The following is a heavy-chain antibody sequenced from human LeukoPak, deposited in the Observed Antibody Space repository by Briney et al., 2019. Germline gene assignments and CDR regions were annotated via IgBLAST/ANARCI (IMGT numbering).Heavy chain of an antibody. D-gene: IGHD6-19*01. CDR2: ISGSGGST. CDR1: GFTFSSYA. V-gene: IGHV3-23*01. J-gene: IGHJ4*02. Sequence: GGSLRLSCAASGFTFSSYAMSWVRQAPGKGLEWVSAISGSGGSTYYADSVKGRFTISRDNSKNTLYLQMNSLRAEDTAVYYCAKEGGGDSSGWYCFDYWGQGTLVTVSS. CDR3: AKEGGGDSSGWYCFDY.